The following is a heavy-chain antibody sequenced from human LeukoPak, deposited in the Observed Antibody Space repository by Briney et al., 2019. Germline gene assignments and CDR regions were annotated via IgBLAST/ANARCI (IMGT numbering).Heavy chain of an antibody. Sequence: QPGGSLRLSCAASGFSFSNYAMSWVRQAPGKGLEWVSAISGSGGRTYYADSVKGRFTISRDNSKNTLYLQMNSLRAEDTAVYYCAKDAAPLYYASGGMDVWGQGTTVTVSS. J-gene: IGHJ6*02. CDR3: AKDAAPLYYASGGMDV. CDR2: ISGSGGRT. V-gene: IGHV3-23*01. CDR1: GFSFSNYA. D-gene: IGHD3-10*01.